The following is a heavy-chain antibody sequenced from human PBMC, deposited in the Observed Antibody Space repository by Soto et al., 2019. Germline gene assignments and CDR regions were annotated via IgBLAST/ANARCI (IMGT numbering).Heavy chain of an antibody. CDR3: ARRKERSGPNYFDL. Sequence: EASVKVSCKASGYTFGTYDFNWVRQAPGQGLEWMGWMNPNSGNTGYAQKFRGRVSMTRNTSISTAYMELSNLRSEDTALYFCARRKERSGPNYFDLWGQGTLVTVSS. V-gene: IGHV1-8*01. CDR1: GYTFGTYD. J-gene: IGHJ4*02. D-gene: IGHD6-25*01. CDR2: MNPNSGNT.